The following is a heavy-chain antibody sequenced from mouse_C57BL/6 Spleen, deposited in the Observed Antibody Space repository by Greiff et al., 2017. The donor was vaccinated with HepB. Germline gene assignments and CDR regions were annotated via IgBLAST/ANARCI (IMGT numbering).Heavy chain of an antibody. J-gene: IGHJ2*01. CDR3: ARSTLLRPFDY. Sequence: VQGVESGPELVKPGASVKISCKASGYAFSSSWMNWVKQRPGKGLEWIGRIYPGDGDTNYNGKFKGKATLTADKSSSTAYMQLSSLTSEDSAVYFCARSTLLRPFDYWGQGTTLTVSS. V-gene: IGHV1-82*01. CDR1: GYAFSSSW. CDR2: IYPGDGDT. D-gene: IGHD1-2*01.